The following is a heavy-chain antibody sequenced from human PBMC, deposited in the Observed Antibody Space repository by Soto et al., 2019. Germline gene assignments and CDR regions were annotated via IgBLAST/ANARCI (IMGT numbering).Heavy chain of an antibody. CDR2: IKSKTDGGTT. CDR1: GSTFSNAW. V-gene: IGHV3-15*07. CDR3: TTTTYYYDSSGYFLPDSDY. J-gene: IGHJ4*02. Sequence: GGSLRLSCAASGSTFSNAWINWVRQAPGKGLEWVGRIKSKTDGGTTDFAAPVKGRFTISRDDSKNTLYLQMNSLKTEDTAVYYCTTTTYYYDSSGYFLPDSDYWGQGTLVTVSS. D-gene: IGHD3-22*01.